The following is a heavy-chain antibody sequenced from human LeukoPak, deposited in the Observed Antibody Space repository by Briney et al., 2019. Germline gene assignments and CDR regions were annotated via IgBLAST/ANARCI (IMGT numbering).Heavy chain of an antibody. J-gene: IGHJ4*02. CDR2: ISWDGGIT. V-gene: IGHV3-43*01. CDR3: AKDSNTGGYSFGS. CDR1: GFTFHRYS. D-gene: IGHD5-12*01. Sequence: HPGGSLRLSCAASGFTFHRYSMHWVRQPPGKGLEWVSLISWDGGITYYADSVRGRFTISRDNSKNSLSLEMNSLRTEDTALYYCAKDSNTGGYSFGSWGQGTLVTVTS.